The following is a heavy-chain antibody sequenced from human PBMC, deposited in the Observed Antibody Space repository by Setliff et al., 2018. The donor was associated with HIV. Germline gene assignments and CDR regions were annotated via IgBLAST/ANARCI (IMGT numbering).Heavy chain of an antibody. V-gene: IGHV4-59*05. J-gene: IGHJ5*02. CDR2: IYYNGIT. CDR3: ASRIYYYDSNNFLREEGFDP. D-gene: IGHD3-22*01. Sequence: SETLSLTCTVSGGSISSHYWSWIRQPPGKGLEWIGSIYYNGITYYNPSLKSRVTISIDTSKNQFSLNLTSVTAADTAVYYCASRIYYYDSNNFLREEGFDPWGQGTLVTVSS. CDR1: GGSISSHY.